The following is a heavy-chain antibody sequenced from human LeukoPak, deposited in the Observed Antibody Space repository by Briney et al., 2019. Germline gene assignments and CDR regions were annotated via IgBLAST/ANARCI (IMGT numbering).Heavy chain of an antibody. J-gene: IGHJ4*02. D-gene: IGHD3-3*01. V-gene: IGHV1-2*02. CDR1: GYTFSGYY. Sequence: ASVTVSCTASGYTFSGYYIHWMRQAAGQGLECMGWINPDSGGRHYAEKFQGRVTMTRDTSISTVYMELSRLTSDDTAVYYCARGGILESVTAAEHFEYWGQGALVTVSS. CDR2: INPDSGGR. CDR3: ARGGILESVTAAEHFEY.